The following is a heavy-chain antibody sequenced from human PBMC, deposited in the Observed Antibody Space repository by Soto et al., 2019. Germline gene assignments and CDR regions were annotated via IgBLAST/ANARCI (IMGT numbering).Heavy chain of an antibody. CDR2: ISGSGGST. CDR3: AKGRYSSSWTRYGMDV. D-gene: IGHD6-13*01. CDR1: GFTFSSYA. J-gene: IGHJ6*02. Sequence: PGESLKISCAASGFTFSSYAMSWVRQAPGKGLEWVSAISGSGGSTYYADSVKGRFTISRDNSKNTLYLQMNSLRAEDTAVYYCAKGRYSSSWTRYGMDVWGQGTTVTVSS. V-gene: IGHV3-23*01.